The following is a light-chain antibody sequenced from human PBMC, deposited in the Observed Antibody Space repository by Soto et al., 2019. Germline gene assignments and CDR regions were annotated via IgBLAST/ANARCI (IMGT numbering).Light chain of an antibody. CDR1: QSIGNW. CDR3: QQYNSYV. J-gene: IGKJ3*01. V-gene: IGKV1-5*03. Sequence: DIQMTHSPSSLSASVGDRVILTCRASQSIGNWLAWYQQKPGKAPKLLIYKASSLESGVPTRFSGSGSGTDFTLTISSLQPEDFATYYCQQYNSYVFGPGTKVDIK. CDR2: KAS.